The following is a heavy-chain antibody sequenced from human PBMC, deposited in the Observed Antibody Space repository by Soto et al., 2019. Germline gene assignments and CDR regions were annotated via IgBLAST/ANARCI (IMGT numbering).Heavy chain of an antibody. V-gene: IGHV4-59*01. Sequence: QVQLQESGPGLVKPSETLSLTCTVSGGSISSYYWSWIRQPPGKGLEWIGYIYYSGSTHYHPSLNTRVPLSLDTPQNHLSPNLGPVTAADTAVYYCARMGGRWLQLIYYYYGMDVWGQGTTVTVSS. CDR3: ARMGGRWLQLIYYYYGMDV. D-gene: IGHD5-12*01. CDR2: IYYSGST. J-gene: IGHJ6*02. CDR1: GGSISSYY.